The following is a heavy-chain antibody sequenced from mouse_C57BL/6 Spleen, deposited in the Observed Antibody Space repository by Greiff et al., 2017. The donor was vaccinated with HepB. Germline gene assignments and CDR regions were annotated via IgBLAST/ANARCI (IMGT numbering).Heavy chain of an antibody. CDR1: GFTFSSYA. CDR2: ISDGGSYT. J-gene: IGHJ2*01. D-gene: IGHD2-3*01. CDR3: ARDPSPYDYFDY. V-gene: IGHV5-4*01. Sequence: DVKLVESGGGLVKPGGSLKLSCAASGFTFSSYAMSWVRQTPEKRLEWVATISDGGSYTYYPDNVKGRFTISRDNAKNNLYLQMSHLKSEDTAMYYCARDPSPYDYFDYWGQGTTLTVSS.